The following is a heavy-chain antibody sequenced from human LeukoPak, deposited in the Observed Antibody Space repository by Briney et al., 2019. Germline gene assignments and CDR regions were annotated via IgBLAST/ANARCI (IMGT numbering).Heavy chain of an antibody. CDR2: IIPIFGTA. Sequence: SVKVSCKASGDTFSSYAISWVRQAPGQGLEWMGGIIPIFGTANYAQKFQGRVTITADESTSTAYMELSSLRSEDTAVYYCARVGERSGVGTRPFDYWGQGTLVTVSS. V-gene: IGHV1-69*13. J-gene: IGHJ4*02. CDR1: GDTFSSYA. D-gene: IGHD7-27*01. CDR3: ARVGERSGVGTRPFDY.